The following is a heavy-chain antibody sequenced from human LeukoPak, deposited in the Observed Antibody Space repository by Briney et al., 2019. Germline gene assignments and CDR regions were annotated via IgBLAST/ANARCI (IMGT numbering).Heavy chain of an antibody. J-gene: IGHJ3*02. CDR1: GYSFTSYW. V-gene: IGHV5-51*01. CDR3: ASHAKGYYDSSGYYHDAFDI. CDR2: IYPGDSDT. Sequence: GESLKISCKGSGYSFTSYWIGWVRQMPGKGLEWMGIIYPGDSDTRYSPSFQGQVTISADKSISTAYLQWSSLKASDTAMYYCASHAKGYYDSSGYYHDAFDIWGQGTMVTVSS. D-gene: IGHD3-22*01.